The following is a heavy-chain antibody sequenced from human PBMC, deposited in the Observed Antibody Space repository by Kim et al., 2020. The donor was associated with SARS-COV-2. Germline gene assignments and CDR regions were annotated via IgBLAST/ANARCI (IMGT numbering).Heavy chain of an antibody. CDR3: AKSLASGYSSS. V-gene: IGHV3-9*01. CDR1: GFTFDDYA. CDR2: ISWNSGSI. D-gene: IGHD6-13*01. J-gene: IGHJ4*02. Sequence: GGSLRLSCAASGFTFDDYAMHWVRQAPGKGLEWVSGISWNSGSIGYADSVKGRFTISRDNAKNSLYLQMNSLRAEDTALYYCAKSLASGYSSSWGQGTLVTVSS.